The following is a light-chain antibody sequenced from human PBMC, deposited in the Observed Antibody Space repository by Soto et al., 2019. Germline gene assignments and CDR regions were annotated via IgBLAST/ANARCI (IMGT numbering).Light chain of an antibody. CDR3: GTWDNSLGSAEEV. CDR2: DNY. CDR1: SSNIGSYS. Sequence: QSVLTQPPSVSAAPGQEVTISCSGSSSNIGSYSVSWYQQLPGTAPKLIIYDNYNRPSGTPDRFSGSKSGTSATLGITGLQTGDEADYYCGTWDNSLGSAEEVFGGGTQLTVL. V-gene: IGLV1-51*02. J-gene: IGLJ2*01.